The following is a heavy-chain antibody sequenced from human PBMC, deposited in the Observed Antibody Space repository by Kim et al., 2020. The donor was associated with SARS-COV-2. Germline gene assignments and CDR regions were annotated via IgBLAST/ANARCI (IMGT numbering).Heavy chain of an antibody. CDR1: GGSFSGYY. Sequence: SETLSLTCAVYGGSFSGYYWSWIRQPPGKGLEWIGEINHSGSTNYNPSLKSRVTISVDTSKNQFSLKLSSVTAADTAVYYCARGSAIKVVVTIYYYYGMDVWGQGTTVTVSS. J-gene: IGHJ6*02. D-gene: IGHD3-22*01. CDR2: INHSGST. V-gene: IGHV4-34*01. CDR3: ARGSAIKVVVTIYYYYGMDV.